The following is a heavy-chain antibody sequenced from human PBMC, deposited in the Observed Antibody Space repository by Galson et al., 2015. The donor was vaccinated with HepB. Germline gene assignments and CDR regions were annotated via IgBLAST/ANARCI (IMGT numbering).Heavy chain of an antibody. D-gene: IGHD2-15*01. J-gene: IGHJ4*02. V-gene: IGHV4-38-2*02. CDR2: IYHSGST. CDR1: GYSISSGYY. Sequence: LSLTCPVSGYSISSGYYWGWIRQPPGKGLEWIGSIYHSGSTYYNPSLKSRVTISVDTSKNQFSLKLSSVTAADTAVYYCARDRCLDTRSGGSCYSDYWGQGTLVTVSS. CDR3: ARDRCLDTRSGGSCYSDY.